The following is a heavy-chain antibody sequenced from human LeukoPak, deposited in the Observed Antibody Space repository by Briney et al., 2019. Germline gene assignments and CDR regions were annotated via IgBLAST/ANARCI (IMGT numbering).Heavy chain of an antibody. CDR3: ARQTGIAAAVNVNWFDP. CDR2: IYPGDSDT. D-gene: IGHD6-13*01. V-gene: IGHV5-51*01. J-gene: IGHJ5*02. Sequence: GESLKISCKGSGYSFTSYWIGWVRHVPGKGLEYMGIIYPGDSDTRYSPSFQGQVTISADKSISTAYLQWSSLKASDTAMYYCARQTGIAAAVNVNWFDPWGQGTLVTVSS. CDR1: GYSFTSYW.